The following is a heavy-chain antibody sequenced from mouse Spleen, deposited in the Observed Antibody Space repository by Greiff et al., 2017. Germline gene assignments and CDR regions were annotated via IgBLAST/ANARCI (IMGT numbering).Heavy chain of an antibody. V-gene: IGHV5-6-2*01. Sequence: EVQLVESGGGLVKPGGSLKLSCAASGFTFSSYAMSWVRQTPEKRLEWVAAINSNGGSTYYPDTVKDRFTISRDNAKNTLYLQMRRLRSEDTALYNCARQGIISTDFDYWGKGTTLTVS. D-gene: IGHD5-1*01. CDR2: INSNGGST. CDR3: ARQGIISTDFDY. J-gene: IGHJ2*01. CDR1: GFTFSSYA.